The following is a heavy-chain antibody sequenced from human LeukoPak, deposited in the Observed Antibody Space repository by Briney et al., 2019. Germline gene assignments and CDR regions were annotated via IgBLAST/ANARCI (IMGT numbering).Heavy chain of an antibody. CDR2: ISTNSNYI. Sequence: GGSLRLSCAASGFTFSTYNMNWVRQAPGKGLEWVSSISTNSNYIHYADSVKGRFTISGDNAKNSLYLQMNSLRAEDTDVYYCARDVGASAPDAFDIWGQGTMVTVSS. CDR1: GFTFSTYN. D-gene: IGHD1-26*01. V-gene: IGHV3-21*01. CDR3: ARDVGASAPDAFDI. J-gene: IGHJ3*02.